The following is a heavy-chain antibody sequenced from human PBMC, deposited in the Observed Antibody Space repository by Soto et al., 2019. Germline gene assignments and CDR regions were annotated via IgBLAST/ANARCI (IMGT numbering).Heavy chain of an antibody. J-gene: IGHJ6*02. CDR1: GFTFSSYG. CDR3: ARDHYYGSGSLIHYYYYGMDV. Sequence: AGSLRLSCAASGFTFSSYGMHWVRQAPGKGLEWVAVIWYDGSNKYYADSVKGRFTISRDNSKNTLYLQMNSLRAEDTAVYYCARDHYYGSGSLIHYYYYGMDVWGQGTTVTVSS. D-gene: IGHD3-10*01. CDR2: IWYDGSNK. V-gene: IGHV3-33*01.